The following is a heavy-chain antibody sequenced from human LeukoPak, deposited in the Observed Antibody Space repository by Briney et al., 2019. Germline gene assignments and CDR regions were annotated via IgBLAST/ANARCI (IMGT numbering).Heavy chain of an antibody. V-gene: IGHV1-46*01. D-gene: IGHD5-18*01. J-gene: IGHJ4*02. CDR1: GYTFTSYY. CDR2: INPSGGST. CDR3: ARDFVGQLWLEN. Sequence: ASVKVSCKASGYTFTSYYMYWVRQAPGQGLEWMGIINPSGGSTSYAQKFQGRVTMTRDTSTSTVYMELSSLRSEDTAVYYCARDFVGQLWLENWGQGTLVTVSS.